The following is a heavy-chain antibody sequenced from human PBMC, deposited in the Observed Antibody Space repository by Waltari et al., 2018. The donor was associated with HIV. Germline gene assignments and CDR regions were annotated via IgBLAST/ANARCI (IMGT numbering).Heavy chain of an antibody. CDR2: IYHSGST. D-gene: IGHD6-19*01. J-gene: IGHJ4*02. Sequence: QVQLQESGPGLVKPSETLSLTCAVSGYSISSGYYWGWIRQPPGKGLEWIGSIYHSGSTYYNPSLKSRVTISVDTSKNQFSLKLSSVTAADTAVYYCARDSRGIAVAGIWGQGTLVTVSS. V-gene: IGHV4-38-2*02. CDR1: GYSISSGYY. CDR3: ARDSRGIAVAGI.